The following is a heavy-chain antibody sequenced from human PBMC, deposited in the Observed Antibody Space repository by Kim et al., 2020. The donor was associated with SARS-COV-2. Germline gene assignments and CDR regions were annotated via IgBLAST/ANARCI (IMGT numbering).Heavy chain of an antibody. CDR3: ARHKYGYDY. CDR1: GGSISSGDYY. D-gene: IGHD5-18*01. Sequence: SEALSLTCGVSGGSISSGDYYWSWIRQPPGKGLEWMGYLDHSGKTYYKPSLKSRIAISRDTSKNRFSVRLTSVTAADTAVYFCARHKYGYDYWGQGALVT. J-gene: IGHJ4*02. V-gene: IGHV4-30-4*01. CDR2: LDHSGKT.